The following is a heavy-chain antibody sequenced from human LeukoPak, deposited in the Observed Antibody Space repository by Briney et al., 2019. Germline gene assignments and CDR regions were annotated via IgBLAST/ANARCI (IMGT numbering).Heavy chain of an antibody. J-gene: IGHJ4*02. CDR1: GYTFTSYD. CDR2: MNPNSGNT. CDR3: ARETPGETAVAANGYFDY. V-gene: IGHV1-8*01. D-gene: IGHD6-19*01. Sequence: APVKVSCKASGYTFTSYDINWVRQATGQGLEWMGWMNPNSGNTGYAQKFQGRVTMTRNTSISTAYMELSSLRSEDTAVYYCARETPGETAVAANGYFDYWGQGTLVTVSS.